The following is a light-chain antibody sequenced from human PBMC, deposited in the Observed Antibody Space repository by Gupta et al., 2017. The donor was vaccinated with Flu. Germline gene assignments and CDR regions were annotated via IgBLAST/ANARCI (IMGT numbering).Light chain of an antibody. Sequence: IXMTXSPXXXSASVGDRVTITCRASQRISNFLNWYQQKPGKAPDLLIYAASSLQSGVPSRFSGSGSGTDFTLTISSLQPEDFASYYCQQSYSTPLTFGGGTKVEIK. J-gene: IGKJ4*01. CDR2: AAS. CDR3: QQSYSTPLT. V-gene: IGKV1-39*01. CDR1: QRISNF.